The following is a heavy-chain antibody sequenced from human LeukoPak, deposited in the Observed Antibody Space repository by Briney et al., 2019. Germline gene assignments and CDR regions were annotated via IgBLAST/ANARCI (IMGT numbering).Heavy chain of an antibody. CDR1: GGSISSSSYY. J-gene: IGHJ4*02. CDR3: ARGRYYFDY. CDR2: TYYSGST. V-gene: IGHV4-39*07. Sequence: SETLSLTCTVSGGSISSSSYYWGWIRQPLGKGLEWIGSTYYSGSTYYNPSLKSRVTISVDTSKNQYSLKLSSVTAAGTAVYYCARGRYYFDYWGQGTLVTVSS.